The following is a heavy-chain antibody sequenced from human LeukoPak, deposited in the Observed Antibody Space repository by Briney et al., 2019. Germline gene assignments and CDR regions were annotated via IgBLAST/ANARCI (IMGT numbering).Heavy chain of an antibody. V-gene: IGHV4-59*12. CDR3: ARVLRCVNCYGLNWFDP. Sequence: SETLSLTCTVSGGSISSYYWSWIRQPPGKGLEWIGYIYYSGSTNYNPSLKSRVTISVDTSKNQFSLKLSSATAADTAVYYCARVLRCVNCYGLNWFDPWGQGTLVSVSS. CDR1: GGSISSYY. D-gene: IGHD2-21*01. J-gene: IGHJ5*02. CDR2: IYYSGST.